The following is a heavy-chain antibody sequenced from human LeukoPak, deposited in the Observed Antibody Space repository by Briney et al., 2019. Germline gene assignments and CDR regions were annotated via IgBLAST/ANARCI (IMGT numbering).Heavy chain of an antibody. CDR2: ISSSSSTI. V-gene: IGHV3-48*01. J-gene: IGHJ4*02. D-gene: IGHD6-13*01. Sequence: GGSLRLSCAASGFTFSSYSMNWVRQAPGKGLEWVSYISSSSSTIYYADSVKGRFTISRDNSKNTLFLQMNSLRAVDTAVYYCAKGGSSSWDYFDYWGQGTLVTVSS. CDR3: AKGGSSSWDYFDY. CDR1: GFTFSSYS.